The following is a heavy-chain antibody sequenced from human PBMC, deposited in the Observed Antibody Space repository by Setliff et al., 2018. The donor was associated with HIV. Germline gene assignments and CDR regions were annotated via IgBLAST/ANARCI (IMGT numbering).Heavy chain of an antibody. J-gene: IGHJ4*02. D-gene: IGHD3-3*01. CDR3: ARLDWFSKNFDF. V-gene: IGHV4-4*02. Sequence: SETLSLTCAVSGVSTSNDNYWWSWVRQPPGKGLEWIGEAYHRGNTNYNPSLKSRVTMSVDKSLNQVSLKLSSVTAADTAVYFCARLDWFSKNFDFWGQGTLVTVSS. CDR1: GVSTSNDNYW. CDR2: AYHRGNT.